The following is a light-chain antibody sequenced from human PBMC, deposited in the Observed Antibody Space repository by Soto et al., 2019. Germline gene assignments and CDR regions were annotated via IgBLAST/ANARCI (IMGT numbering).Light chain of an antibody. CDR2: ENN. CDR1: SSNIGAGYE. V-gene: IGLV1-40*01. J-gene: IGLJ1*01. CDR3: QSYDSSLSGYV. Sequence: QPVLTQPPSVSEAPGQRVTISCTGSSSNIGAGYEAHWYQQVPGTAPKLLIYENNNRPSGVPDRFAGSKSGTSASLAITGLQAEDEAEYYCQSYDSSLSGYVFGTGTKRTVL.